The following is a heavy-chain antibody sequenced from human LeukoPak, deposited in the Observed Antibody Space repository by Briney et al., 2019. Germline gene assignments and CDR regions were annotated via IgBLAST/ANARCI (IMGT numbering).Heavy chain of an antibody. J-gene: IGHJ4*02. CDR3: ARLGSSGWNGPGY. CDR2: IGAYNGNT. V-gene: IGHV1-18*01. D-gene: IGHD6-19*01. CDR1: GYTFTSYG. Sequence: ASVKVSCKASGYTFTSYGISWVRQAPGQGLEWMGWIGAYNGNTNYAQNLQGRVTMTTDTSMSTGYMELRSLRSDDTAVYYCARLGSSGWNGPGYWGQGTLVTVSS.